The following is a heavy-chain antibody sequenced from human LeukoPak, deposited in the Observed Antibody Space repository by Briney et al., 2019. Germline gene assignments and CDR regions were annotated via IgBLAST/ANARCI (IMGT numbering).Heavy chain of an antibody. Sequence: GGSLRLSCAASGFTFSSYWMHWVRQAPGKGLEWVSAISGSGGSTYYADSVKGRFTISRDNSKNTLYLQMNSLRAEDTAVYYCAKDPSGWLQYWGQGTLVTVSS. J-gene: IGHJ4*02. CDR1: GFTFSSYW. V-gene: IGHV3-23*01. CDR3: AKDPSGWLQY. D-gene: IGHD5-24*01. CDR2: ISGSGGST.